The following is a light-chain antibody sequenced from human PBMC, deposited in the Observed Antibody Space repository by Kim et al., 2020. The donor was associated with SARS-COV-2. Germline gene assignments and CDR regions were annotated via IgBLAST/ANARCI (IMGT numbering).Light chain of an antibody. J-gene: IGKJ4*01. Sequence: LAAGARATLSCRASQSLANNKLAWYQQNPGQPPRILIYDTFNRPAGVPDRFSGSGSGTDYTLTISRLEPEDFVVYDCQQYSGSPLTFGGGTKLEI. CDR3: QQYSGSPLT. CDR1: QSLANNK. V-gene: IGKV3-20*01. CDR2: DTF.